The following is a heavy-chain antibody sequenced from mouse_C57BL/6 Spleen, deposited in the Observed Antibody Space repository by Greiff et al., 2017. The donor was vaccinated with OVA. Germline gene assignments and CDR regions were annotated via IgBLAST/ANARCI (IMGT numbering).Heavy chain of an antibody. Sequence: QVQLQQPGAELVKPGASVKLSCKASGYTFTSYWMHWVKQRPGQGLEWIGMIHPNSGSTNYNEKFKSKATLTVDKSSSTAYMQLSSLTSEDSAVYYCARSPIMTTVVAPYYFDYWGQGTTLTVSS. D-gene: IGHD1-1*01. CDR2: IHPNSGST. J-gene: IGHJ2*01. CDR3: ARSPIMTTVVAPYYFDY. V-gene: IGHV1-64*01. CDR1: GYTFTSYW.